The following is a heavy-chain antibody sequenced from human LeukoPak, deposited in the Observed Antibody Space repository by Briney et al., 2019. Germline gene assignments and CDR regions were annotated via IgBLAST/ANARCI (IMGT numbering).Heavy chain of an antibody. D-gene: IGHD4-17*01. CDR1: GGSISSYY. J-gene: IGHJ4*02. V-gene: IGHV4-59*08. CDR2: IYYSGST. CDR3: ARRPTVTTSFFDY. Sequence: SETLSLTCTVPGGSISSYYWSWIRQPPGKGLEWIGYIYYSGSTNYNPSLKSRVTISVDTSKNQFSLKLSSVTAADTAVYYCARRPTVTTSFFDYWGQGTLVTVSS.